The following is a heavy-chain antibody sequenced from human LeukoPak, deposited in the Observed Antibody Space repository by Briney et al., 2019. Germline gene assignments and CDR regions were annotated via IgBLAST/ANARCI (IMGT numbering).Heavy chain of an antibody. CDR1: GFTFSSYG. D-gene: IGHD3-10*01. CDR3: AREGGDDDAFDI. V-gene: IGHV3-33*01. CDR2: IWYDGSNK. J-gene: IGHJ3*02. Sequence: GGSLRLSCAASGFTFSSYGMHWVRQAPGKGLEWVAVIWYDGSNKYYADSVKGRFTISRDNSKNTLYLQMNSLGAEDTAVYYCAREGGDDDAFDIWGQGTMVTVSS.